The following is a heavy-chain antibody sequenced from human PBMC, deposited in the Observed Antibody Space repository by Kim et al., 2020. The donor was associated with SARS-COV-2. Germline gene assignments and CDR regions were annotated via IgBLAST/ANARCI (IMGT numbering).Heavy chain of an antibody. D-gene: IGHD5-12*01. CDR1: GGTFSSYA. CDR2: IIPIFGTA. J-gene: IGHJ4*02. Sequence: SVKVSCKASGGTFSSYAISWVRQAPGQWLEWMGGIIPIFGTANYAQKFQGRVTITADESTSTAYMELSSLRSEDTAVYYCARGRQGRDGYNWTPFGWGQGTLVTVSS. V-gene: IGHV1-69*13. CDR3: ARGRQGRDGYNWTPFG.